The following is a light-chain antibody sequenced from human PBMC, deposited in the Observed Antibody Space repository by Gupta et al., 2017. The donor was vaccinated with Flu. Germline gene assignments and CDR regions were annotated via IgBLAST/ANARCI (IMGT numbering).Light chain of an antibody. CDR3: QQYHSYPRT. CDR1: QGISSY. V-gene: IGKV1-8*01. CDR2: GAT. J-gene: IGKJ1*01. Sequence: GDRVTITCRASQGISSYLAWYQQKPGKAPTVLTYGATTLQTGVPSRFSGSGSGTDFTLTISSLQSQDSATYYCQQYHSYPRTFGHGTKVEIK.